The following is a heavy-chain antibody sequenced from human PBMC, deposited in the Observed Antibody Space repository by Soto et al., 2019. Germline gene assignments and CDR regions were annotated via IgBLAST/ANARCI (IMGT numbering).Heavy chain of an antibody. CDR1: GFTFSNAW. CDR3: TTAGERHYYGSGSYSFDY. J-gene: IGHJ4*02. V-gene: IGHV3-15*01. D-gene: IGHD3-10*01. Sequence: GGSLRLSCAASGFTFSNAWMSWVRQAPGKGLEWVGRIKSKTDGGTTDYAAPVKGRFTISRDDSKNTLYLQMNSLKTEDTAVYYCTTAGERHYYGSGSYSFDYWGQGTLVTVSS. CDR2: IKSKTDGGTT.